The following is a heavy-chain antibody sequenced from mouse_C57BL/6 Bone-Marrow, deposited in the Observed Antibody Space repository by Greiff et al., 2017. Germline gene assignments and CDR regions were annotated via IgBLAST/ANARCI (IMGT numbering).Heavy chain of an antibody. J-gene: IGHJ4*01. CDR1: GYTFTSYG. CDR2: IYPRSGNT. CDR3: ASIYPFYAMDY. D-gene: IGHD1-1*01. Sequence: QVQLKQSGAELARPGASVKLSCKASGYTFTSYGISWVKQRTGQGLEWIGEIYPRSGNTYYNEKFKGKATLTADKSSSTAYMELRSLTSEDSAVYVCASIYPFYAMDYWGQGTSVTVSS. V-gene: IGHV1-81*01.